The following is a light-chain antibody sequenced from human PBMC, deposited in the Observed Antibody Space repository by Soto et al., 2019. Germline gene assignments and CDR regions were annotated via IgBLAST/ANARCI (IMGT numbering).Light chain of an antibody. CDR2: AAS. Sequence: IQLTQSPASLSASVGDRVTITCRASQGISDYLAWYQQKPGKAPKLLIYAASILEIGVPSRFSGSGSGTDCTLPISSLQPEDFATYYCQQLNSYPFTFGPGAKVDIK. CDR3: QQLNSYPFT. V-gene: IGKV1-9*01. CDR1: QGISDY. J-gene: IGKJ3*01.